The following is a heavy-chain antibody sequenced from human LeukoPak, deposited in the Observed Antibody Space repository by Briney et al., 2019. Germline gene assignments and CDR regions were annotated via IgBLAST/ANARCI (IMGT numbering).Heavy chain of an antibody. CDR2: IDPSGDFR. D-gene: IGHD1-26*01. Sequence: GASVKVSCKASGGTFSSYAISWVRQAPGQGLEWMAIIDPSGDFRSYAQKFRGRVTVTRDMSTRTVYMELSDLRPEDTALYYCARDYSGQWEQLTGWWIDPWGQGTLVIVSS. CDR1: GGTFSSYA. J-gene: IGHJ5*02. CDR3: ARDYSGQWEQLTGWWIDP. V-gene: IGHV1-46*01.